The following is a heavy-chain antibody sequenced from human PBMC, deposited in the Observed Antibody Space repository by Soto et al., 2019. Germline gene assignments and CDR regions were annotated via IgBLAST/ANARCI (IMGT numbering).Heavy chain of an antibody. CDR2: IIPIFGTA. Sequence: QVQLVQSGAEVKKPGSSVKVSCNASGGTFSSYAISWVRQAPGQGLEWMGGIIPIFGTANYAQKFQGRVTITAVESTSTAYMELSRLRSEDTAVYYCARGEGVYAVTPKNGMDVWGQGTTVTVSS. CDR3: ARGEGVYAVTPKNGMDV. D-gene: IGHD4-17*01. V-gene: IGHV1-69*01. CDR1: GGTFSSYA. J-gene: IGHJ6*02.